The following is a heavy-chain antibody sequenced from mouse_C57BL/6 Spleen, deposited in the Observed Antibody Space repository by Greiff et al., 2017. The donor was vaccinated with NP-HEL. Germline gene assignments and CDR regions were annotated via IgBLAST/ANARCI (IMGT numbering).Heavy chain of an antibody. CDR1: GYSFTGYY. CDR2: INPSTGGT. CDR3: ARSDDGLFDY. D-gene: IGHD2-3*01. V-gene: IGHV1-42*01. J-gene: IGHJ2*01. Sequence: EVKLEESGPELVKPGASVKISCKASGYSFTGYYMNWVKQSPEKSLEWIGEINPSTGGTTYNQKFKAKATLTVDKSSSTAYMQLKSLTSEDSAVYYCARSDDGLFDYWGQGTTLTVSS.